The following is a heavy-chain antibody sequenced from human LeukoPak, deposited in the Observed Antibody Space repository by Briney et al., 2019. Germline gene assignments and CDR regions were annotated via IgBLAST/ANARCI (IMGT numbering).Heavy chain of an antibody. J-gene: IGHJ4*02. CDR2: INHRGST. V-gene: IGHV4-34*01. D-gene: IGHD3-22*01. CDR1: GGSFSGYY. Sequence: SSETLSLTCAVYGGSFSGYYWTWIRQPPGKGLEWIGEINHRGSTNYNPSLKSRATISVDTSKNQFSLKLSSVTAADTAVYYCARQYYYDSSGYYFGYWGQGTLVTVSS. CDR3: ARQYYYDSSGYYFGY.